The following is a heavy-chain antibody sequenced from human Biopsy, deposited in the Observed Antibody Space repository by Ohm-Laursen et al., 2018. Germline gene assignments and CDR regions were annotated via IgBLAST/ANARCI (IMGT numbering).Heavy chain of an antibody. CDR2: INAKSGDT. CDR3: TRGGYYYDSLAYYYWFDP. D-gene: IGHD3-22*01. J-gene: IGHJ5*02. CDR1: GYTFTGYH. V-gene: IGHV1-2*02. Sequence: SVKVSCKASGYTFTGYHVHWVRQAPGQGLEWMGWINAKSGDTNYAQKFQGRVTMTRDTSISTAYVDLSSLRSDDTAVYYCTRGGYYYDSLAYYYWFDPWGQGTLVTVSS.